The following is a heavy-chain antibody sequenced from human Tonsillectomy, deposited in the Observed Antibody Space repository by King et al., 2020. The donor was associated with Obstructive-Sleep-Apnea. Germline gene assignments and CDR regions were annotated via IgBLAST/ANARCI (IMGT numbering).Heavy chain of an antibody. CDR3: AREYSSGWYTYYYGMDV. CDR2: ISSSSSTI. Sequence: VQLVESGGGLVQPGGSLRLSCAASGFTFSSYSMNWVRQAPGKGLEWVSYISSSSSTIYYADSVKGRFTISRDNAKNSLYLQMNSLRAEDTAVYYCAREYSSGWYTYYYGMDVWGQGTTVTVSS. V-gene: IGHV3-48*04. D-gene: IGHD6-19*01. J-gene: IGHJ6*02. CDR1: GFTFSSYS.